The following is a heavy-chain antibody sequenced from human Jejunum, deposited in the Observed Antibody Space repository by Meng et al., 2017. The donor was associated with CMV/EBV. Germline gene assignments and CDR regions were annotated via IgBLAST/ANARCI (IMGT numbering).Heavy chain of an antibody. D-gene: IGHD1-26*01. CDR3: ARVEVGITSGDY. CDR1: GYTFTSYD. Sequence: QVQLVQSGAEVKKPGASVKVSCKASGYTFTSYDINWVRQGTGQGLEWMGWMNPNRGTTGYAQKFQGRVTMTTDTSTSTAYMELRSLRSDDTAVYYCARVEVGITSGDYWGQGTLVTVSS. CDR2: MNPNRGTT. V-gene: IGHV1-8*01. J-gene: IGHJ4*02.